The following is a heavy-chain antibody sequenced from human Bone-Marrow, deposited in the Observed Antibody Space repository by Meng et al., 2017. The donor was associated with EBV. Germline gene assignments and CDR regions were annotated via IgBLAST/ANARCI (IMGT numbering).Heavy chain of an antibody. J-gene: IGHJ4*02. D-gene: IGHD4-23*01. CDR1: GGTFSSNA. CDR2: IIPIFGTA. CDR3: ASDQLEGTVATNRPFDY. Sequence: VSVGQCGVQGKRAGSSVKVYWKASGGTFSSNAIRWVRQAPGQGLEWMGGIIPIFGTANYEQKFQGRVTITADESTSTAYMELSSLRSEDTAVYYCASDQLEGTVATNRPFDYWGQGTLVTVSS. V-gene: IGHV1-69*01.